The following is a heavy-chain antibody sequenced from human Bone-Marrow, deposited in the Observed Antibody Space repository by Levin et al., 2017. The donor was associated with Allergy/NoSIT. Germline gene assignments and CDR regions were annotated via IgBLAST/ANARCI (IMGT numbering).Heavy chain of an antibody. CDR1: GFPFSSYG. CDR3: AKGNRLLMDDY. CDR2: ISYDGSNK. J-gene: IGHJ4*02. V-gene: IGHV3-30*18. Sequence: LSLTCAASGFPFSSYGMHWVRQAPGKGLEWVAVISYDGSNKYYADSVKGRFTISRDNSKNTLYLQMNSLRAEDTAVYYCAKGNRLLMDDYWGQGTLVTVSS. D-gene: IGHD2-15*01.